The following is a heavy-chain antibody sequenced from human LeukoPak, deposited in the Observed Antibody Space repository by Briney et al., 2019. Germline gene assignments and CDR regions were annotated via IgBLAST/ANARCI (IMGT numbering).Heavy chain of an antibody. CDR1: GFTFSSYE. J-gene: IGHJ4*02. Sequence: GGSLRLSCAASGFTFSSYEMNWVRQAPGKGLEWVSYIGSSGSTIYYADSVKGRFTISRDNAKNSLYLQMNSLRAEDTAVYYCARETEYYDSSGPVFDYWGQGTLVTVSS. V-gene: IGHV3-48*03. CDR2: IGSSGSTI. CDR3: ARETEYYDSSGPVFDY. D-gene: IGHD3-22*01.